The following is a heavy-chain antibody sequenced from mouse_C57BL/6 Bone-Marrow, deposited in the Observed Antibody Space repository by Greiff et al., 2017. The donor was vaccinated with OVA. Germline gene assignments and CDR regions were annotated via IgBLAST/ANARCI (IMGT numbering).Heavy chain of an antibody. J-gene: IGHJ4*01. V-gene: IGHV3-8*01. CDR1: GYSITSDY. CDR2: LSYSGST. CDR3: ARGVYCGSNAMDY. D-gene: IGHD1-1*01. Sequence: DVKLVESGPGLAKPSQTLSLTCSVTGYSITSDYWNWIRKFPGNKLEYMGYLSYSGSTYYNPSLKSRISITRDTSKKQYYRQLNAVTTEDTATYNGARGVYCGSNAMDYWGQGTSVTVSS.